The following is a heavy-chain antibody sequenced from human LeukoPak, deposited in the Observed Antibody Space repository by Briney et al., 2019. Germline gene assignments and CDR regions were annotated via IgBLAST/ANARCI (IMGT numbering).Heavy chain of an antibody. CDR3: ARAHGFTDF. D-gene: IGHD3-10*01. CDR2: ISGSIINT. CDR1: GFTLITYG. J-gene: IGHJ4*02. V-gene: IGHV3-23*01. Sequence: GGSLRLSCVASGFTLITYGMSWVPQAPGKGQEWVSGISGSIINTHYADSVKGRFTISRDNSKNTLYLEMNSLRAEDTAVYYCARAHGFTDFWGQGTLVTVSS.